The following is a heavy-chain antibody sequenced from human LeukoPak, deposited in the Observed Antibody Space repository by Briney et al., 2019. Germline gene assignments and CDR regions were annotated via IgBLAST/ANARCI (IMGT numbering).Heavy chain of an antibody. CDR2: INHSGST. J-gene: IGHJ6*02. D-gene: IGHD6-6*01. CDR3: ASSSYYYGMDV. CDR1: GGSFSNYY. Sequence: SETLSLTCAVYGGSFSNYYWSWIRQPPGKGLEWIGEINHSGSTNYNPSLKSRVTISVDTSKNQFSLKLSSVTAADTAVYYCASSSYYYGMDVWGQGTTVTVSS. V-gene: IGHV4-34*01.